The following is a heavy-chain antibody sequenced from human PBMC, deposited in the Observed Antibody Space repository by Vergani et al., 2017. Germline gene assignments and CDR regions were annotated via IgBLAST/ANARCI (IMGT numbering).Heavy chain of an antibody. CDR2: LYWNDDQ. CDR3: VDTMSECVTTGCFCPFYYYCYLDV. V-gene: IGHV2-5*04. J-gene: IGHJ6*03. CDR1: GFSLNTRGVS. Sequence: QITLKESGPTLVKPTQTLTLTCTFSGFSLNTRGVSVAWIRQPPGKALDWLALLYWNDDQHYSPSLNNRVPINKDTSKNQVALTMTNLDFVEPGTSYCVDTMSECVTTGCFCPFYYYCYLDVWGKGTMVTVSS. D-gene: IGHD4-11*01.